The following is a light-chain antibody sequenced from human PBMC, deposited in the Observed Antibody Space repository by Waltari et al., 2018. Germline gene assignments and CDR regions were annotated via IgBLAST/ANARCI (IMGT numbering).Light chain of an antibody. CDR1: SSDVGAYNS. J-gene: IGLJ2*01. CDR2: EFS. Sequence: QSALTQPASVSGSPGQSITISGTGTSSDVGAYNSVSWYQQHPGKAPKLMIYEFSNRPSGVSNRFSGSKSGNTASLTISGLQAEDEADYYCSSYTSSSTLVFGGGTKLTVL. CDR3: SSYTSSSTLV. V-gene: IGLV2-14*01.